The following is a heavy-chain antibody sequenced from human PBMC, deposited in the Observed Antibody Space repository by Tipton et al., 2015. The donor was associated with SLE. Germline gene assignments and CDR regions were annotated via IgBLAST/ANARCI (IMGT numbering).Heavy chain of an antibody. V-gene: IGHV4-39*07. D-gene: IGHD6-25*01. CDR2: INHSGST. CDR3: ASPGSSAPGPYFQH. CDR1: GGSISSSSYS. Sequence: TLSLTCTVSGGSISSSSYSWGWIRQPPGKGLEWIGEINHSGSTNYNPSLKSRVTISVDTSKNQFSLKLSSVTAADTAVYYCASPGSSAPGPYFQHWGQGTLVTVSS. J-gene: IGHJ1*01.